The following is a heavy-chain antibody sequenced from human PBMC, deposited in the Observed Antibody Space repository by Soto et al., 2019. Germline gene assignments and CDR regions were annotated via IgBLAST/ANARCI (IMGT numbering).Heavy chain of an antibody. V-gene: IGHV3-15*01. Sequence: GGSLRLSCAASGFTFSNAWMSWVRQAPGKGLEWVGRIKSKTDGGTTDYAAPVKGRFTISRDDSKNTLYLQMNSLKTEDTAVYYCTTASTPSPSFTIFGVVPYVAYYYYYMDVWGKGTTVTVSS. CDR1: GFTFSNAW. CDR2: IKSKTDGGTT. CDR3: TTASTPSPSFTIFGVVPYVAYYYYYMDV. J-gene: IGHJ6*03. D-gene: IGHD3-3*01.